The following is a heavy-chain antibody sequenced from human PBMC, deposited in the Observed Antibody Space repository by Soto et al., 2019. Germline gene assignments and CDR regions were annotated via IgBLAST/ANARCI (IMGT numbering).Heavy chain of an antibody. V-gene: IGHV1-69*04. Sequence: GASVKVSCKASGGTFSSYTISWVRQAPGQGLEWMGRIIPILGIANYAQKFQGRVTITADKSTSTAYMELSSLRSEDTAVSYCARDSSSSPFDYWGQGTLVTVSS. D-gene: IGHD6-6*01. CDR2: IIPILGIA. CDR3: ARDSSSSPFDY. CDR1: GGTFSSYT. J-gene: IGHJ4*02.